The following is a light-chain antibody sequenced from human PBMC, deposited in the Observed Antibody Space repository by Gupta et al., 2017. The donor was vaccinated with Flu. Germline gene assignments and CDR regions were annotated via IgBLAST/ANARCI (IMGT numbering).Light chain of an antibody. CDR2: EDD. V-gene: IGLV6-57*01. J-gene: IGLJ3*02. CDR3: QSYDDKSWV. Sequence: SGTFGSYYVQWYQQRPGSPPTTLIYEDDQRHAGVPDRFSGSIDSSSKSASLTISGLQTEDEADYYCQSYDDKSWVFGGGTKLTVL. CDR1: SGTFGSYY.